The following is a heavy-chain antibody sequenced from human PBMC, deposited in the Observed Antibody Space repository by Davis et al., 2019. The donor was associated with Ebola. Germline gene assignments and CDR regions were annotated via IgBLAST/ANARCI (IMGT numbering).Heavy chain of an antibody. D-gene: IGHD2-8*02. CDR2: INAGNGNT. Sequence: AASVKVSCKASGYTFTSYAIHWVRQAPGQRLEWMGWINAGNGNTKYSQKFQGRVTITRDTSASTAYMELSSLRSEDTAVYYCARVGYCTGGVCYQDLGVWGQGTTVTVSS. CDR3: ARVGYCTGGVCYQDLGV. CDR1: GYTFTSYA. V-gene: IGHV1-3*01. J-gene: IGHJ6*02.